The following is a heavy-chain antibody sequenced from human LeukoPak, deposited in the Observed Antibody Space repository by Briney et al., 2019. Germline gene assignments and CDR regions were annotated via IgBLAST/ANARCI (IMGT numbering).Heavy chain of an antibody. CDR1: GGTFSSYA. J-gene: IGHJ5*02. Sequence: GSSVKVSCKASGGTFSSYAISWVRQAPGQGLEWMGGIIPIFGTANYAQKFQGRVTITTDESTSTAYMELSSLRSEDTAVYYCARDYGDYQNWFDPWGQGTLATVSS. D-gene: IGHD4-17*01. CDR3: ARDYGDYQNWFDP. V-gene: IGHV1-69*05. CDR2: IIPIFGTA.